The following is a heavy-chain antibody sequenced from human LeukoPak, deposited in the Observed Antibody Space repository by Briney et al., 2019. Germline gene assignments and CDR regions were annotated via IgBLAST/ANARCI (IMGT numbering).Heavy chain of an antibody. V-gene: IGHV4-59*08. D-gene: IGHD6-13*01. CDR1: GGSISSYY. CDR3: ARLRARIAAAGHFDY. Sequence: PSDTLSLTRSVSGGSISSYYWSWIPQPPGKGLEWIGCIYYSGSTNYNPSLKSRVTISVDTSKNQFSLKLSPVTAADTAVYYCARLRARIAAAGHFDYWGQGTLVTVSS. J-gene: IGHJ4*02. CDR2: IYYSGST.